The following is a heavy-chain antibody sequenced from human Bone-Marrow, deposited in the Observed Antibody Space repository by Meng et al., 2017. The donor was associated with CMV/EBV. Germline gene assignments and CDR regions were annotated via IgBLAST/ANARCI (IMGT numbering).Heavy chain of an antibody. J-gene: IGHJ3*02. V-gene: IGHV3-21*01. CDR3: ASSGRNDAFDI. CDR2: ISSSSSYI. D-gene: IGHD1-26*01. CDR1: GFTFSSYS. Sequence: SCAASGFTFSSYSMNWVRQAPGKGLEWVSSISSSSSYIYYADSVKGRFTISRDNAKNSLYLQMNSLRAEDTAVYYCASSGRNDAFDIWGQGTMVTVSS.